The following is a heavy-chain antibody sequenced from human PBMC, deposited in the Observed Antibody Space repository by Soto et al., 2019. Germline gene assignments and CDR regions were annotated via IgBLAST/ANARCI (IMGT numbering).Heavy chain of an antibody. CDR2: ISSSSSYI. Sequence: EVQLVESGGGLVKPGGSLRLSCAASGFTFSSYSMNWVRQAPGKGLEWVSSISSSSSYIYYADSVKGRFTISRDNAKNSLYLQMNSLRAEDTAVYYCALDPLRRKYCSSTSCYPDYWGQGTLVTVSS. CDR3: ALDPLRRKYCSSTSCYPDY. J-gene: IGHJ4*02. V-gene: IGHV3-21*01. CDR1: GFTFSSYS. D-gene: IGHD2-2*01.